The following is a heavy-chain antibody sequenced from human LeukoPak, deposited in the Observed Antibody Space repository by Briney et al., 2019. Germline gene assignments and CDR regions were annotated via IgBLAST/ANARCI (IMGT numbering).Heavy chain of an antibody. V-gene: IGHV4-34*01. D-gene: IGHD1-26*01. CDR2: ISQSEGT. CDR1: GGSFNDYY. Sequence: SETLSPTCAVYGGSFNDYYCSWIRQPPGKGLEWIGEISQSEGTHYNPSLKSRVIMSVDTSKNQCSLKLSSVTAADTAVYYCARGTDRSKTGYWGQGTLVTVSS. CDR3: ARGTDRSKTGY. J-gene: IGHJ4*02.